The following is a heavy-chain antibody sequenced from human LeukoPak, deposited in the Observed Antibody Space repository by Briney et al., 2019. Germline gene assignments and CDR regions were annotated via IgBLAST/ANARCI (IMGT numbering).Heavy chain of an antibody. D-gene: IGHD1-26*01. CDR1: GFTFSSYA. J-gene: IGHJ4*02. CDR3: ARGMVGAGYFDY. CDR2: INTDGSIT. V-gene: IGHV3-74*01. Sequence: GGSLRLSCAASGFTFSSYAMSWVRQAPGKGLVWVSRINTDGSITVYADSVKGRFTISRDNSKNTLYLQMNSLRAEDTAVYYCARGMVGAGYFDYWGQGTLVTVSS.